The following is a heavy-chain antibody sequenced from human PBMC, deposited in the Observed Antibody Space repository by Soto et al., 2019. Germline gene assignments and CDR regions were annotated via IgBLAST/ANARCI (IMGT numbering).Heavy chain of an antibody. V-gene: IGHV4-61*01. CDR3: AIQSSYDRSNYHYWFDP. CDR2: IHYRGGT. Sequence: QVQLQESGPGLVKPSETLSLTCTVSGGSVSSGSYNWSWVRQPPGKELEWIGYIHYRGGTDYNPSHKSRVTIPVDTSKDQFSLKLGSVTAADTAVYSWAIQSSYDRSNYHYWFDPWGQGTLVTVSS. CDR1: GGSVSSGSYN. D-gene: IGHD3-22*01. J-gene: IGHJ5*02.